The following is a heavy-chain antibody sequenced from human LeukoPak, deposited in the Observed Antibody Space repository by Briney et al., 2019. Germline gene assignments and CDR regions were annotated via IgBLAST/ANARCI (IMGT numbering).Heavy chain of an antibody. V-gene: IGHV4-34*01. CDR3: ARGRRSSSWSHYYYYMDV. CDR1: GGSFSGYY. CDR2: INHSGST. J-gene: IGHJ6*03. Sequence: SETLTLTCAFYGGSFSGYYWSWIRQPPGKGLEWIGEINHSGSTNYNPSLKSRVTISVDTSKNQFSLKLSSVTAADTAVYYCARGRRSSSWSHYYYYMDVWGKGTTVTVSS. D-gene: IGHD6-13*01.